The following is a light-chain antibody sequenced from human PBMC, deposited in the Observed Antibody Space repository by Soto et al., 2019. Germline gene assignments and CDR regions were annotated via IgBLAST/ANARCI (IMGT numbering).Light chain of an antibody. CDR3: QQYEDWPRT. V-gene: IGKV3-15*01. J-gene: IGKJ1*01. CDR2: GAS. CDR1: QSVSSN. Sequence: EMVMTQSPVTLSVFPGERATLSCRASQSVSSNLAWYQQKPGQAPRLLIYGASTRATGIPARFSASGSGTEFTLTISGLQSEDFAVYYCQQYEDWPRTFGQGTKVDI.